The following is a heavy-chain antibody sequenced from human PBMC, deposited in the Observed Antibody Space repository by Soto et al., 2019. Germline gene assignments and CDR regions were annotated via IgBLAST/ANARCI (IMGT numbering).Heavy chain of an antibody. J-gene: IGHJ6*03. CDR2: ISSYGGNI. Sequence: EVQLVESGGGLVQPGDSLRLSCAASGFTIGAYGFNWVRQAPGKALEYISAISSYGGNIYYANSVKGRFTISRDNSKNTLYLQMGSLSAEDMGVYYCARDVGSGTYYKGVYYYDYMDVWGKGTTVTVSS. CDR1: GFTIGAYG. V-gene: IGHV3-64*01. CDR3: ARDVGSGTYYKGVYYYDYMDV. D-gene: IGHD3-10*01.